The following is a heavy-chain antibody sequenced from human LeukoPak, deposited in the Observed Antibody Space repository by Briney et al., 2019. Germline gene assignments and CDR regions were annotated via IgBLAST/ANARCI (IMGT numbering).Heavy chain of an antibody. CDR3: ARGLFYYYDSSGYYSTFDY. CDR1: GDSVSSNSAA. J-gene: IGHJ4*02. D-gene: IGHD3-22*01. V-gene: IGHV6-1*01. CDR2: TYYRSKWYN. Sequence: SQTLSLTCAISGDSVSSNSAAWNWIRQSPSRGLEWLGRTYYRSKWYNDYAVSVKSRITINPDTSKDQFSLQLNSVTPEDTAVYYCARGLFYYYDSSGYYSTFDYWGQGTLVTVSS.